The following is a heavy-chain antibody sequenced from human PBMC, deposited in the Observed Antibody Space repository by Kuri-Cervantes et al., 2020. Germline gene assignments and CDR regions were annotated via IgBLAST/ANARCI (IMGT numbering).Heavy chain of an antibody. Sequence: ASVKVSCKASGYTFTGYYMHWVRQAPGQGLEWMGWINPNSGGTNYAQKFQGWVTMTRDTSISTAYMELSRLRSDDTAVYYCARDPSDSGSPHRYFDYWGQGTLVTVSS. CDR2: INPNSGGT. CDR3: ARDPSDSGSPHRYFDY. D-gene: IGHD3-22*01. V-gene: IGHV1-2*04. CDR1: GYTFTGYY. J-gene: IGHJ4*02.